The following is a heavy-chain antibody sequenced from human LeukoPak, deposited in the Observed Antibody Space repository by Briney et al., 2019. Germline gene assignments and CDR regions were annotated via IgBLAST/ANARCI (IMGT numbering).Heavy chain of an antibody. Sequence: GGSLRLSCAASGFTFSSYAMSWVRQAPGKGLEWVSAISGSGGSTYYADSVKGRFTISRDNSKNTLYLQMNSLRAEDTAVYYCAKGLYSSGWYGIHYWGQGTLVTVSS. CDR1: GFTFSSYA. J-gene: IGHJ4*02. D-gene: IGHD6-19*01. V-gene: IGHV3-23*01. CDR3: AKGLYSSGWYGIHY. CDR2: ISGSGGST.